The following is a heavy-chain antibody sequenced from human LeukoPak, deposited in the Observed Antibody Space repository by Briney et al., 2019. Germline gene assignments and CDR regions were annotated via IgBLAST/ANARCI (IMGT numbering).Heavy chain of an antibody. CDR2: LSSTGSYT. V-gene: IGHV3-11*06. Sequence: GGSLRLSCAASGFTFRDYYMSWLRQAAGKGLEGVSFLSSTGSYTNYADSVKGRFTISRDNAKNSLFLQMDNLRAEDTAVYYCARDNGGWYVDYWGQGTLVTVSS. CDR3: ARDNGGWYVDY. CDR1: GFTFRDYY. J-gene: IGHJ4*02. D-gene: IGHD6-19*01.